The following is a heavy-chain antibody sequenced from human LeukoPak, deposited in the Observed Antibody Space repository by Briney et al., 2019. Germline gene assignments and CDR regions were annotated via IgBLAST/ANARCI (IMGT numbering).Heavy chain of an antibody. J-gene: IGHJ4*02. CDR3: ARENDFDY. V-gene: IGHV3-11*04. CDR1: GFTFSDYH. CDR2: ITTSGRSI. Sequence: GGSLRLSCAASGFTFSDYHMSWIRQAPGKGLEWVSHITTSGRSIYYADSVKGRFTISRDDAKNSLYLQMNSLRAEDTAVYYCARENDFDYWGQGTLVTVSS.